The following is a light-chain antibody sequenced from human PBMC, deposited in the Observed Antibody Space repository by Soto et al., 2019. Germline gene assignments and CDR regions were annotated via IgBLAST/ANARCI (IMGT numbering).Light chain of an antibody. J-gene: IGLJ2*01. V-gene: IGLV3-1*01. CDR2: KDS. CDR1: KLGDKY. CDR3: QAWDTNIVVV. Sequence: SYELTQPPSVSVSPGQTASITCSGDKLGDKYACWYQQKPGQSPVLVIYKDSQRPSGIPERFSGSNSGNTATLTINGTQAMDEADYYCQAWDTNIVVVFGGGTKLTVL.